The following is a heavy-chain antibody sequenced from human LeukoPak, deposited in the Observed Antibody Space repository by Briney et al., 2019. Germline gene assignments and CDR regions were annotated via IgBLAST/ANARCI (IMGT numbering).Heavy chain of an antibody. Sequence: ASAKVSCKASGYTFTGYYMHWVRQAPGQGLEWMGWINPNSGGTNYAQKFQGWVTMTRDTSISTAYMELSRLRSDDTAVYYCASYIAVAGRPDYYGIDVWRQGTTVTVSS. D-gene: IGHD6-19*01. J-gene: IGHJ6*02. CDR3: ASYIAVAGRPDYYGIDV. V-gene: IGHV1-2*04. CDR1: GYTFTGYY. CDR2: INPNSGGT.